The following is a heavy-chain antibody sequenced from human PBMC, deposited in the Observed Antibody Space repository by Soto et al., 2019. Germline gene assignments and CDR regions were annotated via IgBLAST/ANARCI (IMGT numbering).Heavy chain of an antibody. CDR1: GFTFEKYS. CDR3: ARVDRGIDH. J-gene: IGHJ4*02. CDR2: VSGHSNYI. D-gene: IGHD3-22*01. V-gene: IGHV3-21*01. Sequence: PGGSLRLSCAASGFTFEKYSMNWVRQAPGKGLEWLASVSGHSNYIYYGDSVKGRFIISRDNAKNSLYLQMNSLRAGDTAVYYCARVDRGIDHWGQGILVTVSS.